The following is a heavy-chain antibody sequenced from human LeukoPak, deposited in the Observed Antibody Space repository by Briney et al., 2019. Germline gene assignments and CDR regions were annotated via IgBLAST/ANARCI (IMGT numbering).Heavy chain of an antibody. V-gene: IGHV4-34*01. CDR1: GGSFSGYY. CDR2: INHSGST. CDR3: ARVRFFDSSVLTRKRSYYFDY. Sequence: NPSETLSLTCAVYGGSFSGYYWSWIRQPPGKGLEWIGEINHSGSTNYNPSLKSRVTISVDTSKNQFSLKLSSVTAADTAVYYCARVRFFDSSVLTRKRSYYFDYWGQGTLVIVSS. D-gene: IGHD3-22*01. J-gene: IGHJ4*02.